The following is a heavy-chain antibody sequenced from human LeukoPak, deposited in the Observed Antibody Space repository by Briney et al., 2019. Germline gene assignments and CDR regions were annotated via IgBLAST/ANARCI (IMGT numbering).Heavy chain of an antibody. CDR2: ISASGVST. J-gene: IGHJ4*02. CDR3: AKHRDSGWYSPFDY. D-gene: IGHD6-19*01. CDR1: GFTFISYA. Sequence: PGGSLRLSCAASGFTFISYAMSWVCQAPGKGLEWVSAISASGVSTYYVDSVKGRFTISRDNSKNALYLQMNSLRAEDTAVYYCAKHRDSGWYSPFDYWGQRTLVTVSS. V-gene: IGHV3-23*01.